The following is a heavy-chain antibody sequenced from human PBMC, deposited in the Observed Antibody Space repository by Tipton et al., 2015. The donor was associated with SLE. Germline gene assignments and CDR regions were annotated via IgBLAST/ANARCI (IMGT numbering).Heavy chain of an antibody. J-gene: IGHJ4*02. D-gene: IGHD6-13*01. V-gene: IGHV3-30*04. CDR1: GFTFIIYA. Sequence: RSLRLSCAASGFTFIIYAMHWVRQAPGKGLEWVAVISYDGSNKYYADSVKGRFTISRDNSKNTLYLQMNSLRAEDTAVYYCAREGAAAGRGYFDYWGQGTLVTVSS. CDR2: ISYDGSNK. CDR3: AREGAAAGRGYFDY.